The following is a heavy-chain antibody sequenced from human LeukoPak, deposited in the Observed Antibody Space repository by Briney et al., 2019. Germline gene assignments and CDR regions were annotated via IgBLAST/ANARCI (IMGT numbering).Heavy chain of an antibody. V-gene: IGHV1-46*03. CDR3: VNTAINAFDI. D-gene: IGHD5-18*01. CDR2: INPSGGST. J-gene: IGHJ3*02. CDR1: GYTFTSYY. Sequence: ASVKVSCKASGYTFTSYYMHWVRQAPGQGLEWMGIINPSGGSTSYAQKFQGRVTMTEDTSTDTAYMELSSLRSEDTAVYYCVNTAINAFDIWGQGTVVTVSS.